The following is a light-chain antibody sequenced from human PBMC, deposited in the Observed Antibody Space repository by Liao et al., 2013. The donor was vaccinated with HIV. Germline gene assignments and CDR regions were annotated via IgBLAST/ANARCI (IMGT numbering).Light chain of an antibody. CDR3: QVWDSNTDHVI. V-gene: IGLV3-1*01. Sequence: SYELTQPPSVSVSPGQTASITCSGDKLGDKYACWYQQKPGQSPVLVIYQDSKRPSGIPERFSGSNSGNTATLTISRVEAGDEADYYCQVWDSNTDHVIFGGGTEADRP. CDR2: QDS. CDR1: KLGDKY. J-gene: IGLJ2*01.